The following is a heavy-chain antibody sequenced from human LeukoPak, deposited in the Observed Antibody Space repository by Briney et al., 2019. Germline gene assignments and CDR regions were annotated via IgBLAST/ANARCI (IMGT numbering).Heavy chain of an antibody. CDR3: ARGRTGNYFDY. CDR2: IYTGGTP. D-gene: IGHD1-14*01. Sequence: GGSLRLSCAASGFTVSNYYMIWVRQAPGQGLEWVSVIYTGGTPYYADSVKGRFTISRDNSKDALDLQMNSLRAEDTAVYYCARGRTGNYFDYWGQGTLVAVSS. CDR1: GFTVSNYY. V-gene: IGHV3-53*01. J-gene: IGHJ4*02.